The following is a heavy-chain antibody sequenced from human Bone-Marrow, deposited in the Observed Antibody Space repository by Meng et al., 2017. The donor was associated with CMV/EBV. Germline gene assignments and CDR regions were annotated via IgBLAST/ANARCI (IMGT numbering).Heavy chain of an antibody. Sequence: ESLKISCAVYGGSFSGYFWSWIRQPPGKGLEWIGEINYSENTNYNASLKSRVTMSVDTSKKHFSLRLSSVTAADTAVYYCARVARGGRGVPFDPWGQGALVTVSS. V-gene: IGHV4-34*01. CDR1: GGSFSGYF. D-gene: IGHD3-16*01. J-gene: IGHJ5*02. CDR3: ARVARGGRGVPFDP. CDR2: INYSENT.